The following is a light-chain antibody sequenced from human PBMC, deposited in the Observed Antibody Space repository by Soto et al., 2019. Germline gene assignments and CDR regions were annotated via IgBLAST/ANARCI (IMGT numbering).Light chain of an antibody. V-gene: IGKV3-20*01. CDR2: GAS. Sequence: IVLRQSPGTLSLSPGERATLSCRASQSVSSRSLAWYQQKPGQAPRLLIYGASSRATGIPDRFSGSGSGTDFTLTISRLEPEDFAVYYCQQYGSSPWTFGQGTNVDI. CDR1: QSVSSRS. CDR3: QQYGSSPWT. J-gene: IGKJ1*01.